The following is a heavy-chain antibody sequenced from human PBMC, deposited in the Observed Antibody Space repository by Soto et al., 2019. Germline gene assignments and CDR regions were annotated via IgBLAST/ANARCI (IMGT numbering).Heavy chain of an antibody. CDR1: GFSFSSYA. V-gene: IGHV3-30-3*01. D-gene: IGHD4-17*01. Sequence: QVQLVESGGGVVQPGRSLRLSCAASGFSFSSYAMRWVRQAPGKGLEWVAVISYVGSKKYYADSVKGRFTNSRDNSKNTLYLQMNSLRAEDTAVYYCARGPDDYGDYGGGDYWGQGTLVTVSS. CDR3: ARGPDDYGDYGGGDY. J-gene: IGHJ4*02. CDR2: ISYVGSKK.